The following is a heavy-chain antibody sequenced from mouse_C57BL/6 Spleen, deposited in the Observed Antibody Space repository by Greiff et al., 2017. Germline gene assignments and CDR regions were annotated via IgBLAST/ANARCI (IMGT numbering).Heavy chain of an antibody. CDR2: ISNLAYSI. CDR3: ARHSHCAMDD. J-gene: IGHJ4*01. Sequence: EVQLVESGGGLVQPGGSLKLSCAASGFTFSDYGMAWVRQAPRKGLEWVAFISNLAYSIYYADTVTGRFTISRENAKNTQYLDMSSLRSEDTAMYCCARHSHCAMDDWGQGTSVTVSS. CDR1: GFTFSDYG. V-gene: IGHV5-15*01.